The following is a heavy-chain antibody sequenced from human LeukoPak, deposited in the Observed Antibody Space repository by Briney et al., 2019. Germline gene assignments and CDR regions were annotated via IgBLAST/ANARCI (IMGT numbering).Heavy chain of an antibody. CDR1: GFTFSSYA. Sequence: GGSLRLSCAASGFTFSSYAMSWVRQAPGKGLEWVSAISGSGGSTYYADSVKGRFTISRDNSKNTLYLQMNSLRAEDTAVYYCARTPMYYYDSSGYWHYFDYWGQGTLVTVSS. CDR2: ISGSGGST. V-gene: IGHV3-23*01. D-gene: IGHD3-22*01. J-gene: IGHJ4*02. CDR3: ARTPMYYYDSSGYWHYFDY.